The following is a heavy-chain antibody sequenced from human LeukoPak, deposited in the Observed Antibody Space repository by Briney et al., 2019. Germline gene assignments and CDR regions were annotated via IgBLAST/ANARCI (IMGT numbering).Heavy chain of an antibody. J-gene: IGHJ6*03. V-gene: IGHV4-31*03. CDR1: GGSISSGGYY. D-gene: IGHD2/OR15-2a*01. Sequence: SQTLSLTCTVSGGSISSGGYYWSWIRQPPGKGLEWIGEINHSGSTNYNPSLKSRVTISADTSKNQFSLKLRSVTAADTAVYYCATREEETTFYYYYYLDVWGKGTTVIVSS. CDR3: ATREEETTFYYYYYLDV. CDR2: INHSGST.